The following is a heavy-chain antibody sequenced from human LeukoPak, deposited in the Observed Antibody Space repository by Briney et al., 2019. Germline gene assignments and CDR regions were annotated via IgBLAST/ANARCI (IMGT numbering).Heavy chain of an antibody. V-gene: IGHV4-30-2*01. D-gene: IGHD1-26*01. CDR3: ARTVNEYSGSYYGHYYYGMDV. Sequence: PSETLSLTCTVSGGSISSGGYYWSWIRQPPGKGLEWIGYIYHSGSTYYNPSLKSRVTISVDRSKNQFSLKLSSVTAADTAVYYCARTVNEYSGSYYGHYYYGMDVWGQGTTVTVSS. CDR2: IYHSGST. CDR1: GGSISSGGYY. J-gene: IGHJ6*02.